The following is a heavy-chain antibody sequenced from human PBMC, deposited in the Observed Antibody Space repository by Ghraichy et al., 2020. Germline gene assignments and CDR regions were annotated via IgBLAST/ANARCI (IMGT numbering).Heavy chain of an antibody. Sequence: SETLSLTCAVYGGSFSGYYYNWIRQTPGKGLEWIGEINHSGSTNYNPSLQSRVTISVDRSKNQFSLKLTSVTAADTAMYYCARQHATSWYAGRLHDIDHRGLGTQVTVTS. V-gene: IGHV4-34*01. D-gene: IGHD6-13*01. CDR1: GGSFSGYY. CDR3: ARQHATSWYAGRLHDIDH. CDR2: INHSGST. J-gene: IGHJ4*02.